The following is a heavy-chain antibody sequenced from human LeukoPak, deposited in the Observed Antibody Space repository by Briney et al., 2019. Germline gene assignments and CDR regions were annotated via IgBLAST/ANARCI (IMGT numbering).Heavy chain of an antibody. CDR3: ARGRGRWLQN. J-gene: IGHJ4*02. V-gene: IGHV4-34*01. CDR2: INHSGST. Sequence: SETLSLTCAVDGGSFSGYYLSWIRQPPGKGLEWIGEINHSGSTNYNPSLKSRVTISVDTSKNQFSLKLSSVTAADTAVYYGARGRGRWLQNWGQGTLVTVSS. CDR1: GGSFSGYY. D-gene: IGHD5-24*01.